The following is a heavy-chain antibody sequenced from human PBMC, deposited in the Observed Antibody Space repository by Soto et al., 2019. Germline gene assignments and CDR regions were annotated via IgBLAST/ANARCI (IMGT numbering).Heavy chain of an antibody. J-gene: IGHJ6*02. V-gene: IGHV3-49*03. CDR3: TRSSPSGSPYNYYYYYGMDV. CDR2: IRSKAYGGTT. CDR1: GFTFGDYA. D-gene: IGHD1-26*01. Sequence: PGGSLRLSCTASGFTFGDYAMSWFRQAPGKGLEWVGFIRSKAYGGTTEYAASVKGRFTISRDDSKSIAYLQMNSLKTEDTAVYYCTRSSPSGSPYNYYYYYGMDVWGQGTTVTVSS.